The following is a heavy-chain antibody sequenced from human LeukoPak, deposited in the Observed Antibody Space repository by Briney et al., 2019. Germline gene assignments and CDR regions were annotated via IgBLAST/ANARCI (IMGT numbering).Heavy chain of an antibody. CDR2: VSSSGSTI. CDR1: GFTFSDYY. J-gene: IGHJ4*02. CDR3: ANSRDGYKFDY. Sequence: PGGSLRLSCAASGFTFSDYYMSWLRQAPGKGLEWVSYVSSSGSTIYYADSVKGRFTISRDNAKNSLYLQKNSLRGEDTAVYYCANSRDGYKFDYWGQGTLVSVSS. D-gene: IGHD5-24*01. V-gene: IGHV3-11*01.